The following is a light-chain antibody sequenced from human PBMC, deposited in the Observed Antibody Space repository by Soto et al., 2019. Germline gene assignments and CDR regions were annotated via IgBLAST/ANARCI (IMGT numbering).Light chain of an antibody. Sequence: DIQMTQSPSSLSASVGDRVTITRQASQDISNYLNWYQQQQGKAPKLLIYDASNLETGVPSRFSGRGSGTDCTFTISRLQTEDIETYYCQQYDNLPLTFGQGTRLEIK. V-gene: IGKV1-33*01. CDR1: QDISNY. CDR2: DAS. J-gene: IGKJ5*01. CDR3: QQYDNLPLT.